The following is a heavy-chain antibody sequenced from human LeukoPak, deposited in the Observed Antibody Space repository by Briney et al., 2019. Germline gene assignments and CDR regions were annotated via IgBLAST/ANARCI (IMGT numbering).Heavy chain of an antibody. J-gene: IGHJ4*02. CDR2: INHSGST. V-gene: IGHV4-34*01. CDR1: GGSFSGYY. D-gene: IGHD6-19*01. CDR3: ARDVVAVAGTKRDY. Sequence: PSETLSLTCAVYGGSFSGYYWSWIRQPPGKGLEWIGEINHSGSTNYNPSLKSRVTISVDTSKNQFSLKLSSVTAADTAVYYCARDVVAVAGTKRDYWGQGTLVTVSS.